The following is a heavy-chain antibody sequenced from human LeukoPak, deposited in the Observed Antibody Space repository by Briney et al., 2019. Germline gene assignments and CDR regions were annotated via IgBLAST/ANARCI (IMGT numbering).Heavy chain of an antibody. CDR3: AKEGYSTLGSAFDI. J-gene: IGHJ3*02. V-gene: IGHV3-21*04. CDR1: GFTFSTYS. D-gene: IGHD6-13*01. Sequence: GGSLRLSCAASGFTFSTYSMNWVRQAPGKGLEWVSSISSNNRYIYYADSVKGRFTISRDNAKNSLYLQMNSLRAEDTAVYYCAKEGYSTLGSAFDIWGQGTMVTVSS. CDR2: ISSNNRYI.